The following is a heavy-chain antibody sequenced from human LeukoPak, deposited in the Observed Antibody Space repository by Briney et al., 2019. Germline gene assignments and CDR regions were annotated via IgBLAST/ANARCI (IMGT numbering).Heavy chain of an antibody. CDR1: GGSFSGYY. CDR2: TNHSGST. V-gene: IGHV4-34*01. D-gene: IGHD2-21*01. CDR3: ARVVGRIY. Sequence: PSETLSLTCAVYGGSFSGYYWSWIRQPPGKGLEWIGETNHSGSTNYNPSLKSRVTISVDTSKNQFSLKLSSVTAADTAVYYCARVVGRIYWGQGTLVTVSS. J-gene: IGHJ4*02.